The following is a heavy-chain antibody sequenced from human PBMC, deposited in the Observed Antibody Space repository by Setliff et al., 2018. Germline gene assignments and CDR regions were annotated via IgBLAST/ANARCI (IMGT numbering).Heavy chain of an antibody. CDR2: INHRGST. J-gene: IGHJ4*02. CDR3: ARGRNIAARLLDS. CDR1: GGTFSDYY. Sequence: PSETLSLTCAAYGGTFSDYYWTWIRQPPGKGLEWIGEINHRGSTNYNPSLKSRATISIDTSKDQFSLKLTSMSAADTAVYFCARGRNIAARLLDSWGQGALVTVSS. V-gene: IGHV4-34*01. D-gene: IGHD6-6*01.